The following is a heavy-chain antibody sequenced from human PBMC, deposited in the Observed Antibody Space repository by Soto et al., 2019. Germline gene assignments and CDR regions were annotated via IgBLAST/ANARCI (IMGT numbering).Heavy chain of an antibody. CDR2: IYSTGNT. J-gene: IGHJ5*02. D-gene: IGHD3-9*01. Sequence: SETLSLTCTVSGGSMSNYYWSWIRQPAGKGLGWIGHIYSTGNTNYSPSLRSRVSMSLDTSKNQFSLKLSSVTAADTAVYYCARPRAPFNTGYYGGFDPWGQGTLVTVSS. V-gene: IGHV4-4*07. CDR1: GGSMSNYY. CDR3: ARPRAPFNTGYYGGFDP.